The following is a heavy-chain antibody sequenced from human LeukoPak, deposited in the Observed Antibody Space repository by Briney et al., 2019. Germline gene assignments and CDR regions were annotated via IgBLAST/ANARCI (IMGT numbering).Heavy chain of an antibody. Sequence: RASVKVSCKASGGTFSSYAISWVRQAPGQGLEWMGGIIPIFGTANYAQKFQGRVTITADESTSTAYMELSSLRSEDTAVYYCARDSHCSSTSCYKTDYYYYGMDVWGQGTTVTVSS. V-gene: IGHV1-69*13. D-gene: IGHD2-2*02. CDR3: ARDSHCSSTSCYKTDYYYYGMDV. CDR2: IIPIFGTA. CDR1: GGTFSSYA. J-gene: IGHJ6*02.